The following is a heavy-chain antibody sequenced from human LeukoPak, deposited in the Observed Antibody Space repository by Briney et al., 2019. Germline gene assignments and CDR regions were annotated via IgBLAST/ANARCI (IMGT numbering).Heavy chain of an antibody. CDR2: ITYDGSA. Sequence: PSETLSLTCSVSGASISSSNDYWSWIRPAPGKDLVWIGSITYDGSAHYNPSLMSRATILVDTSKNHFSLKLSSVTAADAAMYYCARQFATAAADTRGYFDFWGQGTVVTVSS. D-gene: IGHD2-2*01. CDR3: ARQFATAAADTRGYFDF. J-gene: IGHJ4*02. CDR1: GASISSSNDY. V-gene: IGHV4-39*01.